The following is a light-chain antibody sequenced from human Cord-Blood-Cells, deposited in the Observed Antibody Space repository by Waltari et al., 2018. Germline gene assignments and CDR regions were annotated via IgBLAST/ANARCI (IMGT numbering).Light chain of an antibody. CDR3: QQYNNWSPLT. CDR2: VAS. J-gene: IGKJ1*01. CDR1: QTVSSN. V-gene: IGKV3-15*01. Sequence: EIVMTQSPATLSVSPGERATLSCRASQTVSSNLAWYQQKPGQAPRLRIYVASTRATGIPARFSGSGYGTEFTLTISSLQSEDFAVYYCQQYNNWSPLTFGQGTKVEIK.